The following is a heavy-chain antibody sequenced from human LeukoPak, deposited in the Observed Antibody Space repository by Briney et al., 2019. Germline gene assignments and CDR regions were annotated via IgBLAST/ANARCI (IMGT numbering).Heavy chain of an antibody. D-gene: IGHD1-26*01. CDR1: GGSISSSNW. CDR2: IYYSGST. CDR3: ARTETGVGATDY. J-gene: IGHJ4*02. Sequence: SETLSLTCAVSGGSISSSNWWSWVRQPPGKGLEWIGSIYYSGSTYYNPSLKSRVAISLDRSKNQFSLKLNSVTAADTAVYYCARTETGVGATDYWGQGTLVTVSS. V-gene: IGHV4-4*02.